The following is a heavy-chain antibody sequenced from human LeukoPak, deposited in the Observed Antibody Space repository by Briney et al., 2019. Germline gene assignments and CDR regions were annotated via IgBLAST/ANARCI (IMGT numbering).Heavy chain of an antibody. V-gene: IGHV4-39*07. Sequence: SETLSLTCTVSGGSIGSSSYYWGWIRQPPGKGLEWIGSIYYSGSTYYNPSLKSRVTISVDTSKNQFSLKLSSVTAADTAVYYCARDYYDSSGYYQTDWGQGTLVTVSS. D-gene: IGHD3-22*01. CDR3: ARDYYDSSGYYQTD. J-gene: IGHJ4*02. CDR2: IYYSGST. CDR1: GGSIGSSSYY.